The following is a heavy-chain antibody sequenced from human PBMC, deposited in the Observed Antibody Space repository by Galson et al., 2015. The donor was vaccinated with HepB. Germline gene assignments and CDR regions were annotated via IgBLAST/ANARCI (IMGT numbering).Heavy chain of an antibody. Sequence: SLRLSCAASGFTFSNAWMSWVRQAPGKGLEWVGRIKSKTDGGTTDYAAPVKGRFTISRDDSKNTLYLQMNSLKTEDTAVYYCTTDPVVIVVVPAARGEPFDYWGQGTLVTVSS. D-gene: IGHD2-2*01. CDR2: IKSKTDGGTT. CDR3: TTDPVVIVVVPAARGEPFDY. CDR1: GFTFSNAW. V-gene: IGHV3-15*01. J-gene: IGHJ4*02.